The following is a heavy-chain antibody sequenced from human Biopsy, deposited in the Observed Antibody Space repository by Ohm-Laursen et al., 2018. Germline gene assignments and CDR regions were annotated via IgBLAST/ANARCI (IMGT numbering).Heavy chain of an antibody. CDR3: ARDTRWSPYSMDV. Sequence: SLRLSCSASGFSFSDYHMRWIRQAPGRGLAWVSYISGGGTIYYGDSMKGRVTISRDNAKNSLYLQMHSLRAEDTAAYYCARDTRWSPYSMDVWGQGTTVTVSS. J-gene: IGHJ6*02. V-gene: IGHV3-11*01. D-gene: IGHD4-23*01. CDR2: ISGGGTI. CDR1: GFSFSDYH.